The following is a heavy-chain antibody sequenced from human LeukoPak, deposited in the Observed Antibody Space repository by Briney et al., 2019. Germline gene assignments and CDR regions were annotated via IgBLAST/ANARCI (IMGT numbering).Heavy chain of an antibody. J-gene: IGHJ4*02. Sequence: SETLSLTCTVSGGSIISYYWSWIRQPPGKGLEWIGYIYYSGSTNYNPSLKSRVTISVDTSKNQFSLKLSSVTAADTAVYYCARRNPYSSGWYAFDYWGQGTLVTVSS. CDR1: GGSIISYY. V-gene: IGHV4-59*01. D-gene: IGHD6-19*01. CDR2: IYYSGST. CDR3: ARRNPYSSGWYAFDY.